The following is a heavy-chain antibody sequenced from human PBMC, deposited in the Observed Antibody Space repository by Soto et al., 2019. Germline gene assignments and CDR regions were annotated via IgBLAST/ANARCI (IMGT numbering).Heavy chain of an antibody. J-gene: IGHJ6*02. Sequence: GGSLRLSCAASGFNFNGYGMHWVRQAPGKGPEWVSSISWNSVSIGYADSVKGRFTISRDNAKNSLYLQMNSLRAEDTALYYCAKDMENGYNPYYYYGMDVWGQGTTVTVSS. CDR1: GFNFNGYG. D-gene: IGHD3-10*01. CDR2: ISWNSVSI. CDR3: AKDMENGYNPYYYYGMDV. V-gene: IGHV3-9*01.